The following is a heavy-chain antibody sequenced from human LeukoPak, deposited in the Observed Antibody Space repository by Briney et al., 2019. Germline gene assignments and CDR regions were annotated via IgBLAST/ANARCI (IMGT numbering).Heavy chain of an antibody. D-gene: IGHD3-22*01. V-gene: IGHV1-2*02. J-gene: IGHJ3*02. Sequence: GASVKVSCKASGYTFTGYYMHWVRQAPGQGLEWMGWINPNSGGTNYAQKFQGRVTVTRDTSISTAYMDLNRLRSDDTAVYYCARASEAYYYDSNGLDVFDIWGQGTMVTVSS. CDR3: ARASEAYYYDSNGLDVFDI. CDR1: GYTFTGYY. CDR2: INPNSGGT.